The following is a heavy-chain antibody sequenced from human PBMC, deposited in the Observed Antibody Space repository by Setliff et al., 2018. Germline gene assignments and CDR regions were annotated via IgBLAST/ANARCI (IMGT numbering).Heavy chain of an antibody. Sequence: SVKVSCKASGGTFRSYGISWVRQAPGQGLEWMGGTIPMFGSANYAQKFQGRVTIITDEFTGTAYMELSSLRFEDTAVYYCAREGVGTRSSTDYRYYMDLWGKGTTVTVSS. CDR2: TIPMFGSA. J-gene: IGHJ6*03. CDR3: AREGVGTRSSTDYRYYMDL. D-gene: IGHD2-8*01. V-gene: IGHV1-69*05. CDR1: GGTFRSYG.